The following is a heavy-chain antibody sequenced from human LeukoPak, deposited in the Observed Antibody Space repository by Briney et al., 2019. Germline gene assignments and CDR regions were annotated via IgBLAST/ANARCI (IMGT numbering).Heavy chain of an antibody. D-gene: IGHD6-13*01. CDR1: GGTFSSYA. Sequence: ASVKVSCKAPGGTFSSYAISWVRQAPGQGLEWMGGIIPIFGTANYAQKFQGRVTITTDESTSTAYMELSSLRSEDTAVYYCAQAPYSSSWYVYWGQGTLVTVSS. J-gene: IGHJ5*01. CDR2: IIPIFGTA. V-gene: IGHV1-69*05. CDR3: AQAPYSSSWYVY.